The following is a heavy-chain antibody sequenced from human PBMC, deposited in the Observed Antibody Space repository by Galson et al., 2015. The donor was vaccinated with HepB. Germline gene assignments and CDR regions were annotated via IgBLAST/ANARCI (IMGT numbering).Heavy chain of an antibody. D-gene: IGHD6-13*01. CDR3: ARHYPGSIWTYYFDY. CDR2: MSNSGIT. Sequence: ETLSLTCTVSDGSISSGIYSWGWIRQPPGMGLEWIWTMSNSGITYYNPSLKSRVTLSLDTSKNYFSLKLSSVTAADTAVYYCARHYPGSIWTYYFDYWGQGTLVTVSS. J-gene: IGHJ4*02. V-gene: IGHV4-39*01. CDR1: DGSISSGIYS.